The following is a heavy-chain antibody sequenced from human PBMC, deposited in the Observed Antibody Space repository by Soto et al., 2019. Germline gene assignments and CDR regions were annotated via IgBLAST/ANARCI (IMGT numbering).Heavy chain of an antibody. CDR1: GFTFSSYA. CDR2: ISGSGGST. Sequence: GSLRLSCAASGFTFSSYAMSWVRQAPGKGLEWVSAISGSGGSTYYADSVKGRFTISRDNSKNTLYLQMNSLRAEDTAVYYCAKYYLKMSAQVPDAFDIWGQGTMVPVSS. CDR3: AKYYLKMSAQVPDAFDI. J-gene: IGHJ3*02. V-gene: IGHV3-23*01. D-gene: IGHD3-10*01.